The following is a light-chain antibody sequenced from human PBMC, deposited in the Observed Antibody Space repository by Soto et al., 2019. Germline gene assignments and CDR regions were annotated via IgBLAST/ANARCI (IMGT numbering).Light chain of an antibody. Sequence: AIQLTQSPSSLSASVGDRVTLTCRASQGISSALAWYQQKPGKAPRILIYDASNLESGVPSRFSGSGSGTDLTLTINTLQPEDFATYYCQQFNNYPITFGQGTRLEIK. CDR1: QGISSA. CDR3: QQFNNYPIT. CDR2: DAS. V-gene: IGKV1D-13*01. J-gene: IGKJ5*01.